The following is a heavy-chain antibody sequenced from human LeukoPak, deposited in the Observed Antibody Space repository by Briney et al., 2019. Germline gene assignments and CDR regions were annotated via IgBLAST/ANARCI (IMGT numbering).Heavy chain of an antibody. CDR1: GGTFTNYA. CDR2: IIALLGTP. D-gene: IGHD4-17*01. Sequence: ASVKVSCKASGGTFTNYAISWVRQAPGQGLEWMGGIIALLGTPNYAQKFQGRVTITADDSTSAAYMELTTLRPEDTAVYYCAEDSSMVTTRAPYYYYYLDVWGQGTTVTVSS. J-gene: IGHJ6*02. CDR3: AEDSSMVTTRAPYYYYYLDV. V-gene: IGHV1-69*13.